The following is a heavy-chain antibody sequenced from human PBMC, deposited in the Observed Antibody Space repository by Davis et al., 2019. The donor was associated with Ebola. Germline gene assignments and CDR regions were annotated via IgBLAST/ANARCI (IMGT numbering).Heavy chain of an antibody. V-gene: IGHV1-2*02. Sequence: ASVKVSCKASGYTFTGYYMHWVRQAPGQGLEWMGWINPNSGGTNYAQKFQGRVTMTRDTSISTAYMELSRLRSDDTAVYYCARGGRITMIVVPDAFDIWGQGTMVTVSS. CDR2: INPNSGGT. CDR3: ARGGRITMIVVPDAFDI. CDR1: GYTFTGYY. D-gene: IGHD3-22*01. J-gene: IGHJ3*02.